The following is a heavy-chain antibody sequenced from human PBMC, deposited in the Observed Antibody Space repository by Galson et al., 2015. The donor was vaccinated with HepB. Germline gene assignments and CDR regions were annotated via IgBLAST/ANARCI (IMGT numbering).Heavy chain of an antibody. Sequence: SVKVSCKASGYTFSSYGITWVRQAPGQGLEWMGWISGYTGHTNSAQKLQGRVTMTTDTSTSTAYMELTSLRSDDTAVYYCARWDSVSVAGVFDYWGQGTLVTVSS. D-gene: IGHD6-19*01. V-gene: IGHV1-18*04. CDR3: ARWDSVSVAGVFDY. J-gene: IGHJ4*02. CDR2: ISGYTGHT. CDR1: GYTFSSYG.